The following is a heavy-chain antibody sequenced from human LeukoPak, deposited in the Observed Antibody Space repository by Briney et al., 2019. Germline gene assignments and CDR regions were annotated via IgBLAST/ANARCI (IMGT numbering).Heavy chain of an antibody. CDR3: ARDVASRTADY. CDR1: GFDLSRNG. V-gene: IGHV3-30*02. J-gene: IGHJ4*02. D-gene: IGHD6-6*01. Sequence: PGGSLRLSCAASGFDLSRNGMHWVRQAPGKGLEWVSFIRYDGSKTFYGDSVTGRFTISRDNSKNTLYLQMNSLRIEDTAVYYCARDVASRTADYWGQGTLVTVSS. CDR2: IRYDGSKT.